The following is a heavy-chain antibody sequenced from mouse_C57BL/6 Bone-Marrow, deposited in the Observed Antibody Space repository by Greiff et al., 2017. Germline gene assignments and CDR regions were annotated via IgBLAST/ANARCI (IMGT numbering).Heavy chain of an antibody. Sequence: VQLVESGPELVKPGASVKISCKASGYAFSSSWMNWVKQRPGKGLEWIGRIYPGDGDTNYNGKFKGKATLTADKSSSTAYMQLSSLTSEDSAVYFCARRYYGSIDYWGQGTTLTVSS. D-gene: IGHD1-1*01. J-gene: IGHJ2*01. CDR3: ARRYYGSIDY. CDR1: GYAFSSSW. V-gene: IGHV1-82*01. CDR2: IYPGDGDT.